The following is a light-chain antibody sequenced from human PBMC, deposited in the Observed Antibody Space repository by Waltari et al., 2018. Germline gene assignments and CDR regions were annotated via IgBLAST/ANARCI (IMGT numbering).Light chain of an antibody. CDR2: WAS. Sequence: IVLIHSPDSLVVSLVGRATIICKSGQSILYTSNNKNNITGNQEKQGQKPKLPIYWASTRESEVHDRFSGSGSGTDFTLTISRLQAEDEAVYYSTQYYSFPFTFGHGTKVDIK. CDR3: TQYYSFPFT. V-gene: IGKV4-1*01. J-gene: IGKJ3*01. CDR1: QSILYTSNNKNN.